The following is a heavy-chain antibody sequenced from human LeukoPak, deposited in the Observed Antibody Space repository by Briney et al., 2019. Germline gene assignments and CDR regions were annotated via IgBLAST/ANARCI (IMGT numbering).Heavy chain of an antibody. CDR3: ARNNGMDV. J-gene: IGHJ6*02. V-gene: IGHV3-7*03. CDR2: VNRDGSET. Sequence: GGSLRLSCVGSGFIFSGYWMSWVRQVPGRGPEWVANVNRDGSETYYLDSVKGRFTISKDNAKNSLYLQMNSLRAEDTALYHCARNNGMDVWGQGTTVIVSS. CDR1: GFIFSGYW.